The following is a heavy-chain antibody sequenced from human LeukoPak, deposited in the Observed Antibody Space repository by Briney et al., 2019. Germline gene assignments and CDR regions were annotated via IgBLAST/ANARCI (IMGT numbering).Heavy chain of an antibody. Sequence: SSETLSLTCTVSGASVSSGSYYWSWIRQPPGKGLEWIGYIYYSGSTNYNPSLKSRVTISVDTSKNQFSLKLSSVTAADTAVYYCARDKGWVRSGHEGWFDPWGQGTLVTVSS. CDR2: IYYSGST. V-gene: IGHV4-61*01. D-gene: IGHD2-15*01. CDR1: GASVSSGSYY. J-gene: IGHJ5*02. CDR3: ARDKGWVRSGHEGWFDP.